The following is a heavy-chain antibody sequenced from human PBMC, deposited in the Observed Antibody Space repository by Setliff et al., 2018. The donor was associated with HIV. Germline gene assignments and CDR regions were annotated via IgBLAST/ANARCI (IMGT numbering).Heavy chain of an antibody. J-gene: IGHJ6*03. Sequence: GGSMRLSCVASGFTFSTFAMNWVRQAPGKGLECVSVISFDGTKTSYAYSVKDRFTISRDNSKNTVYLQMNGLRPEDTAVYYCAKDEGTAYYYYYYMDVWGKGTTVTVSS. CDR2: ISFDGTKT. V-gene: IGHV3-30*01. CDR3: AKDEGTAYYYYYYMDV. D-gene: IGHD5-18*01. CDR1: GFTFSTFA.